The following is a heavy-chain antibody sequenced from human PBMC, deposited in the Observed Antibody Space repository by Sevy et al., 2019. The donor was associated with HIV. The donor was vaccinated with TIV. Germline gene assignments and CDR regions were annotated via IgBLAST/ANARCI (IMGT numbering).Heavy chain of an antibody. J-gene: IGHJ3*02. D-gene: IGHD3-22*01. Sequence: GGSLRLSCVGSGFIFDDYGMHWVRQAPGKGLEWVSTIFRSGETTYYADSVKARFTISRDNSKNTLYLQMNSLRTEDTALYYCAGARYDSSGSFDAFDIWGQGTMVTVSS. V-gene: IGHV3-23*01. CDR2: IFRSGETT. CDR3: AGARYDSSGSFDAFDI. CDR1: GFIFDDYG.